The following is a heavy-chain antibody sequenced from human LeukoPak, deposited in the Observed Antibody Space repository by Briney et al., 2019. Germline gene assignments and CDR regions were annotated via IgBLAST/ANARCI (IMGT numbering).Heavy chain of an antibody. CDR3: ARDQRGNDPYSNYRPLYYMDV. V-gene: IGHV1-69*05. J-gene: IGHJ6*03. Sequence: SVKVSCKASGGTFSSYAISWVRQAPGQGLEWMGGIIPIFGTANYAQKFQGRVTITTDESTSTAYMELSSLRSEDTAVYYCARDQRGNDPYSNYRPLYYMDVWGKGTTVTVSS. CDR2: IIPIFGTA. D-gene: IGHD4-11*01. CDR1: GGTFSSYA.